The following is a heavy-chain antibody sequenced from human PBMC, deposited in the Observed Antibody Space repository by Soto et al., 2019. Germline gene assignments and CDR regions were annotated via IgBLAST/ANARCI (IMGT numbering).Heavy chain of an antibody. CDR1: GYTFTSYG. J-gene: IGHJ5*02. V-gene: IGHV1-18*01. CDR2: ISAYNGNT. CDR3: ARDFTICGVVIYNNWFDP. Sequence: ASVKVSCKASGYTFTSYGISWVRQAPGQGLEWMGWISAYNGNTNYAQKLQGRVTMTTDTSTSTAYMELRSLRSDDTAVYYCARDFTICGVVIYNNWFDPWGQGNLVTVSS. D-gene: IGHD3-3*01.